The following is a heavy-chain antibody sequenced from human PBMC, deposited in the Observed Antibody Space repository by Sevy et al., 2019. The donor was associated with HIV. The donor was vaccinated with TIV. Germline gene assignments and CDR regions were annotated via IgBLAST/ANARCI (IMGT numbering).Heavy chain of an antibody. D-gene: IGHD6-19*01. CDR2: MYHRGTT. CDR3: AAVTGTDILGYYFDY. J-gene: IGHJ4*02. V-gene: IGHV4-4*02. Sequence: SETLSLTCAVSGVSISSSNWWSWVRQPPGKGLEWIGDMYHRGTTNYNPSLKSRVTMSVDKSKNHFSLKLSSVTAADTAVYYCAAVTGTDILGYYFDYWGQGPLVTVSS. CDR1: GVSISSSNW.